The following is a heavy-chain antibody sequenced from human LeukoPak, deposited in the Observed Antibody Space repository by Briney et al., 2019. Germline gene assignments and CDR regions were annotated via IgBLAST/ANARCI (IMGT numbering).Heavy chain of an antibody. V-gene: IGHV4-4*02. CDR3: ARHGGFHFDS. CDR1: GGSINNY. Sequence: PSETLSLTCTVSGGSINNYWSWVRQPPGKGLEWIGQIHHNGGTNYSPSLKSQLTMSIDKSENQFSLYLNSVTAADTAVYYCARHGGFHFDSWGQGALVTVSS. CDR2: IHHNGGT. J-gene: IGHJ4*02. D-gene: IGHD3-16*01.